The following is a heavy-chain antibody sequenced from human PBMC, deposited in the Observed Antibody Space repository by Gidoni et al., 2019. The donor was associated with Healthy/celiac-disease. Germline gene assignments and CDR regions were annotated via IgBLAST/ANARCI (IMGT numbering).Heavy chain of an antibody. CDR2: ISYDGSNK. CDR3: ANPEVGATYEGY. Sequence: QVQLVESGGGVVQPGRSLGLSFAASGFTFSSYGMHWVRQAPGKGLEWVAVISYDGSNKYYADSVKGRFTISRDNSKNTLYLQMNSLRAEDTAVYYCANPEVGATYEGYWGQGTLVTVSS. J-gene: IGHJ4*02. D-gene: IGHD1-26*01. V-gene: IGHV3-30*18. CDR1: GFTFSSYG.